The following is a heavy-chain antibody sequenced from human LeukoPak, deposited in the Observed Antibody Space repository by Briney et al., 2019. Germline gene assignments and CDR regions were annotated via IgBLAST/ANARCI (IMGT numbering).Heavy chain of an antibody. CDR3: AGGSTFIRGAADY. CDR2: INHSGST. J-gene: IGHJ4*02. V-gene: IGHV4-34*01. D-gene: IGHD3-10*01. Sequence: SETLSLTCAVYGGSFSGYYWSWIRQPPGKGLEWIGEINHSGSTNYNPSLKSRGTISLDTSNNQFSLKLRSVTAEDTAVYFCAGGSTFIRGAADYWGQGTLVTVSS. CDR1: GGSFSGYY.